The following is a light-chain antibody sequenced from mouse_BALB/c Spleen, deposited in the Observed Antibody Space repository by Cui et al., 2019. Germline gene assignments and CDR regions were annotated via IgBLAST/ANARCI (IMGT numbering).Light chain of an antibody. J-gene: IGKJ1*01. Sequence: QIVLTQSPAIMSASLGEDITLTCSASSSVSYMPWYQQKSGTSPKLLIYSTSNLASGVPSRFSGSGSGTFYSLTISSVEAEDAADYYCHQWSSYPWTFGGGTKLEIK. CDR1: SSVSY. CDR3: HQWSSYPWT. V-gene: IGKV4-80*01. CDR2: STS.